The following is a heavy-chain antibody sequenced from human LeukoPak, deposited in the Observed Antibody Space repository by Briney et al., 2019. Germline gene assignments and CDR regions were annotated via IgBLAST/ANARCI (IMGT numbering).Heavy chain of an antibody. CDR3: AREEYDSSGYYLFDY. J-gene: IGHJ4*02. D-gene: IGHD3-22*01. V-gene: IGHV3-53*01. CDR1: GFTVSSNY. Sequence: PGGSLRLSCAASGFTVSSNYMSWVRPAPGKGLEWVSVIYSGGSTYYADSVKGRFTISRDNSKNTLYLQMNSLRAEDTAVYYCAREEYDSSGYYLFDYWGQGTLVTVSS. CDR2: IYSGGST.